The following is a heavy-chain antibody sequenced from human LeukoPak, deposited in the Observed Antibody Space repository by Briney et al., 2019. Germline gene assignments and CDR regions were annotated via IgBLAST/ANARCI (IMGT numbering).Heavy chain of an antibody. D-gene: IGHD3-3*01. CDR1: GYTFTSYG. J-gene: IGHJ6*03. CDR2: ISAYNGNT. V-gene: IGHV1-18*01. Sequence: GASVKVSCKASGYTFTSYGISWVRQAPGQGLEWMGWISAYNGNTNYAQKLQGRVIMTTDTSTSTAYMELRSLRSDDTAVYYCARSSTYYDFWSGPLAAYYYYMDVWGKGTTVTVSS. CDR3: ARSSTYYDFWSGPLAAYYYYMDV.